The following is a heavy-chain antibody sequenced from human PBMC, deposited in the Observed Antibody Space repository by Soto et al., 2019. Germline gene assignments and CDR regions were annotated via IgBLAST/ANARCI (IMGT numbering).Heavy chain of an antibody. Sequence: ASVKVSCKASGYTFTAYYIHWLRQAPGQGLECMGWINPNSGGTSYAQKFQGWVTMTRDTSISTAYMELSRLKSDDTAVYYCARGGYADYQYWAQGTLVTVSS. CDR3: ARGGYADYQY. V-gene: IGHV1-2*04. CDR1: GYTFTAYY. J-gene: IGHJ1*01. CDR2: INPNSGGT. D-gene: IGHD1-1*01.